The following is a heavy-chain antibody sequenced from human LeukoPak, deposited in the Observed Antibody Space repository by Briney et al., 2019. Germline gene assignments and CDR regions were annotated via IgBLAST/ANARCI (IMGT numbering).Heavy chain of an antibody. CDR2: ISGSGGST. CDR3: AKGVGYCSGGSCQQFDY. V-gene: IGHV3-23*01. CDR1: GFTFSGYG. Sequence: GGSLRLSCAASGFTFSGYGMSWVRQAPGKGLKWVSAISGSGGSTYYADSVKGRITISRDNSKNTLYLQMNSLRAEDTAVYYCAKGVGYCSGGSCQQFDYWGQGTLVTVSS. D-gene: IGHD2-15*01. J-gene: IGHJ4*02.